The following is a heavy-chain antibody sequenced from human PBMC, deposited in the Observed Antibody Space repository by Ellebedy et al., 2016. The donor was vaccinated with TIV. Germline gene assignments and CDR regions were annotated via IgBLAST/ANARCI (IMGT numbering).Heavy chain of an antibody. D-gene: IGHD3-3*01. V-gene: IGHV3-64D*06. CDR1: GFTFNSYG. Sequence: GESLKISXSASGFTFNSYGMYWVRQAPGKGLEYVSSISSNGGSTYYADSVKGRFTISRDNSKNTLYLQMSSLRAEDTAVYYCVRLGVVIRGYYFDYWGQGTLVTVSS. CDR3: VRLGVVIRGYYFDY. CDR2: ISSNGGST. J-gene: IGHJ4*02.